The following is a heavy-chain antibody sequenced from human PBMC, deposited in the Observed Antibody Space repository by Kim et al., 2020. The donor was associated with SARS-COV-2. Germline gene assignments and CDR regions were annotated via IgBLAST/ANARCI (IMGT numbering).Heavy chain of an antibody. CDR3: ARVSYYGDLIDY. Sequence: YADSVKGRFTVSRDNSKNTVYLQMISLRVEDTAVYYCARVSYYGDLIDYWGQGTLVTVSS. D-gene: IGHD1-26*01. V-gene: IGHV3-66*01. J-gene: IGHJ4*02.